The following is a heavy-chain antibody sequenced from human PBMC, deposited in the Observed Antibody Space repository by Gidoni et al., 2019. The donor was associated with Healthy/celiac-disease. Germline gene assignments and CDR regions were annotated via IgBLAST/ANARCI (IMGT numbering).Heavy chain of an antibody. V-gene: IGHV3-49*03. CDR3: TRAPDILTGYENYYYYGMDV. J-gene: IGHJ6*02. CDR1: GFTFGDYA. D-gene: IGHD3-9*01. CDR2: IRSKAYGGTT. Sequence: EVQLVESGGGLVQPGRSLRLSCTASGFTFGDYAMSWFRQASGKGLEWVGFIRSKAYGGTTEYAASVKGRFTISRDDSKSIAYLQMNSLKTEDTAVYYCTRAPDILTGYENYYYYGMDVWGQGTTVTVSS.